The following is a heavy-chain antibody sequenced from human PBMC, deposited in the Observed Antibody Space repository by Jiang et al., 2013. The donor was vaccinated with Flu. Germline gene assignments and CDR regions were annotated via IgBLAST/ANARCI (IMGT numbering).Heavy chain of an antibody. Sequence: WISAYNGNTNYAQKLQGRVTMTTDTSTNTAYMELRSLRSDDTAVYYCARGISNTDIDYWGQGTLVTVSS. CDR2: ISAYNGNT. CDR3: ARGISNTDIDY. J-gene: IGHJ4*02. D-gene: IGHD4-17*01. V-gene: IGHV1-18*01.